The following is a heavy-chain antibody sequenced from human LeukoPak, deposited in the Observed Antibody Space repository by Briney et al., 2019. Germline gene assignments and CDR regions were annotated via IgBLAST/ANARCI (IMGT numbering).Heavy chain of an antibody. CDR1: GGSISSYY. Sequence: PSETLSLTCTVSGGSISSYYWSWIRQPVGKGLESVGHISTSGSTNYNPSLKSRVTISVETSKNQFSLKLSSVTAADTAVYYCARVTGYMIEDYFDYWGQGTLVTVPS. CDR3: ARVTGYMIEDYFDY. CDR2: ISTSGST. V-gene: IGHV4-4*07. J-gene: IGHJ4*02. D-gene: IGHD3-22*01.